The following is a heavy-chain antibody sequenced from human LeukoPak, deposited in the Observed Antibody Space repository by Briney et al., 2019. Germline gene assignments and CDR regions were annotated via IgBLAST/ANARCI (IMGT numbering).Heavy chain of an antibody. CDR1: GFTFSSYS. CDR2: ISSSSSYI. CDR3: ARGGFGVVINQLDY. V-gene: IGHV3-21*01. D-gene: IGHD3-3*01. Sequence: PGGSLRLSCAASGFTFSSYSMIWVRQAPGKGLEWVSSISSSSSYIYYADSVKGRFTISRDNAKTSLYLQMNSLRAEDTAVYYCARGGFGVVINQLDYWGQGTLVTVSS. J-gene: IGHJ4*02.